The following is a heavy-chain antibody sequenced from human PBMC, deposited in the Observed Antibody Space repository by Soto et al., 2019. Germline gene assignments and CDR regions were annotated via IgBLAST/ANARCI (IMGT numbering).Heavy chain of an antibody. CDR1: GFTFSSYA. J-gene: IGHJ5*02. CDR2: ISGSGGST. Sequence: GGSLRLSCAASGFTFSSYAMSWVRQAPGKGLEWVSAISGSGGSTYYADSVKGRFTISRDNSKNTLYLQMNSLRAEDTAVYYCAKVLSSGCHTCWFDPWGQGTLVTVSS. V-gene: IGHV3-23*01. D-gene: IGHD6-19*01. CDR3: AKVLSSGCHTCWFDP.